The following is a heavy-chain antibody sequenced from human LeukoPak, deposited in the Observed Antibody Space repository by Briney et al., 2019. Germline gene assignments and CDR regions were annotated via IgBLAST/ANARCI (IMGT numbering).Heavy chain of an antibody. D-gene: IGHD2-2*01. J-gene: IGHJ6*04. CDR1: GFTFSSYG. V-gene: IGHV3-30*02. CDR3: AKDYRPYCSSTSCTSMDV. CDR2: IRYDGSNK. Sequence: PGGSLRLSXAASGFTFSSYGMHWVRQSPGKGLEWLAFIRYDGSNKYYADSVKGRFTISRDNSKNTLYLQMNSLRAEDTAVYYCAKDYRPYCSSTSCTSMDVWGKGTTVTVSS.